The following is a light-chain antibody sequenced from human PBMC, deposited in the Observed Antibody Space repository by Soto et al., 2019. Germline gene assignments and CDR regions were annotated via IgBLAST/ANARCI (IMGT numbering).Light chain of an antibody. CDR3: TSYVGNDIWV. Sequence: QSALTQPPSASGSPGQSVTISCTGTSSDVGAYKYVSWYQQYPGKAHKLMIYEVTKRPSGVPARFSGSKSGNTASLTVSGLQDEDEDDYYCTSYVGNDIWVFGGGTKLTVL. CDR2: EVT. J-gene: IGLJ3*02. V-gene: IGLV2-8*01. CDR1: SSDVGAYKY.